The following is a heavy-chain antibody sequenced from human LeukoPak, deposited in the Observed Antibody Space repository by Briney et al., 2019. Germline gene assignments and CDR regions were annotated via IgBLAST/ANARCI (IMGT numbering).Heavy chain of an antibody. CDR3: ARYMSSSKIFDY. CDR2: TYYRSNWYN. J-gene: IGHJ4*02. V-gene: IGHV6-1*01. D-gene: IGHD6-6*01. Sequence: SQTLSLTCAISGDSVSSNSVAWNWIRQSPSRGFEWLGRTYYRSNWYNDYSVSVKSRITINPDTSKNQFYLQLNFVTPEDTAVYFCARYMSSSKIFDYWGQGTLVTVSS. CDR1: GDSVSSNSVA.